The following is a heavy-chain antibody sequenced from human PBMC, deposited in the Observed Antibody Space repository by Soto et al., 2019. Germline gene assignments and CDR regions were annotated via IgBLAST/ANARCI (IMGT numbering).Heavy chain of an antibody. CDR3: VKAHDSSGTESLDI. D-gene: IGHD3-22*01. V-gene: IGHV3-43D*03. J-gene: IGHJ3*02. CDR2: VTWDGAYF. CDR1: GFTFDDYA. Sequence: EVQLVESGGAAVQPGGSLRLSCAASGFTFDDYAIHWVRQVPGKGLEWVSVVTWDGAYFYYADSVKGRFTTSRDNGKNVAYLEMNSLRAGDTALYYCVKAHDSSGTESLDIWGQGTMVTVSS.